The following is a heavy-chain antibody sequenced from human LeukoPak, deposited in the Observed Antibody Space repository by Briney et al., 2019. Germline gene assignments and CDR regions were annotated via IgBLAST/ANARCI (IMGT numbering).Heavy chain of an antibody. CDR2: ISSSSSTI. CDR1: GFTFSSYS. J-gene: IGHJ4*02. CDR3: ARDYGDYPLDH. V-gene: IGHV3-48*04. D-gene: IGHD4-17*01. Sequence: GGSLRLSCAASGFTFSSYSMNWVRQAPGKGLEWVSYISSSSSTIYYADSVKGRFTISRDSAKNSLYLQMNSLRAEDTAVYYCARDYGDYPLDHWGQGTLVTVSS.